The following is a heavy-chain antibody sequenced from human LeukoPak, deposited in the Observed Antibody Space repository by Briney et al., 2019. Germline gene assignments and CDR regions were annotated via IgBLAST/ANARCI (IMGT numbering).Heavy chain of an antibody. J-gene: IGHJ5*02. Sequence: PGGSLRLSCAASGFTFRSHAMSWVRQAPGKGLEWVSAIIGSGGSTYYADSVQGRFTISRDNSKNTLYLQMNSLTAEDTAVYYCARDLGSGEEVDWFDPWGQGTLVTVSS. D-gene: IGHD2-15*01. V-gene: IGHV3-23*01. CDR1: GFTFRSHA. CDR2: IIGSGGST. CDR3: ARDLGSGEEVDWFDP.